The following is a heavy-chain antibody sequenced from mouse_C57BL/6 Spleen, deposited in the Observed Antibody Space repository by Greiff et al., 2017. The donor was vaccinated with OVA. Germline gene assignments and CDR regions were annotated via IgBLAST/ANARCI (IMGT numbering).Heavy chain of an antibody. V-gene: IGHV1-76*01. D-gene: IGHD2-4*01. CDR1: GYTFTDYS. CDR3: AREGVMITTSGAMDY. Sequence: QVQVQQSGAELVRPGASVQLSCKASGYTFTDYSINWVKQRPGPVLEWIARIYPGCGNTDSNEKFKGKATLTAEKSSSTAYMQLSSLTSEDSAVYFCAREGVMITTSGAMDYWGQGTSVTVSS. J-gene: IGHJ4*01. CDR2: IYPGCGNT.